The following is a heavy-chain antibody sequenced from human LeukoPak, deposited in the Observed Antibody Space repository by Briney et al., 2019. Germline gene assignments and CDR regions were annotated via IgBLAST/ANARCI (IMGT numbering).Heavy chain of an antibody. CDR2: IFHSGRT. CDR3: ARLNDIALDY. D-gene: IGHD3-22*01. CDR1: GYSISSGYY. Sequence: SETLSLTCTVSGYSISSGYYWGWIRQPPGKGLEWIGHIFHSGRTSYNPSLMSRVTISVDTSKNQFSLNLRSVTAADTAVYYCARLNDIALDYWGQGTLVTVSS. J-gene: IGHJ4*02. V-gene: IGHV4-38-2*02.